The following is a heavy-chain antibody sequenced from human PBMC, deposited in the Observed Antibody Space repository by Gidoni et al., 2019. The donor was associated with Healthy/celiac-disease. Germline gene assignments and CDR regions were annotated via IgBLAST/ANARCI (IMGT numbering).Heavy chain of an antibody. D-gene: IGHD5-12*01. Sequence: KASGGHFSSLDISWVRQAPGQGLEWMGGIIPIFGTANYAQKFQGRVTITADKSTSTAYMELSSLRSEDTAVYYCASPPEMGYDPYYYGMDVWGQGTTVTVSS. J-gene: IGHJ6*02. V-gene: IGHV1-69*06. CDR3: ASPPEMGYDPYYYGMDV. CDR1: GGHFSSLD. CDR2: IIPIFGTA.